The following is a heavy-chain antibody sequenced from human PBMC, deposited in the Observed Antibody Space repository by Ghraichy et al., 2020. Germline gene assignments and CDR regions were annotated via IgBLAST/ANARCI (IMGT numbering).Heavy chain of an antibody. D-gene: IGHD3-10*01. CDR3: ARHRNYNAFDY. Sequence: GGSLRLSCAASRFSFSSSWMNWVRQAPGKGPEWVASIKEDGSQTYYEDSVKGRFTISRDNARNSLFLQMNSLRAEDTAVYYCARHRNYNAFDYWGQGTLVTVSS. CDR1: RFSFSSSW. V-gene: IGHV3-7*01. J-gene: IGHJ4*02. CDR2: IKEDGSQT.